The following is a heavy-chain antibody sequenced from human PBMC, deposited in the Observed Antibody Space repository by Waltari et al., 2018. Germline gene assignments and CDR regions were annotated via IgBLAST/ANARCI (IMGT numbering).Heavy chain of an antibody. D-gene: IGHD3-22*01. J-gene: IGHJ3*02. CDR2: ISSSSSYI. V-gene: IGHV3-21*01. Sequence: EVQLVESGGGLVKPGGSLRLSCAASGFTFSSYSRNWVRQAPGRGLGWVSSISSSSSYIYYADSVKGRFTISRDNAKNSLYLQMNSLRAEDTAVYYCARGIITMIVVGDGAFDIWGQGTMVTVSS. CDR3: ARGIITMIVVGDGAFDI. CDR1: GFTFSSYS.